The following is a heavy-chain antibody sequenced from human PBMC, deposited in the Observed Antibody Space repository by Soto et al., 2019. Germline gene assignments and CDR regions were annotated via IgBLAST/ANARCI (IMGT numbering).Heavy chain of an antibody. D-gene: IGHD2-15*01. V-gene: IGHV4-34*01. CDR3: ARGIGGTSDY. J-gene: IGHJ4*02. CDR1: GGPFSGYY. CDR2: INYSGNT. Sequence: QVQLQQWGAGLLKPSETLSFTCAVHGGPFSGYYWSWIRQPPGKGLEWIGEINYSGNTNYTPSLKSRVTISVDTSKKHFSLKLSSVTAADTAVYYCARGIGGTSDYWGQGTLVTVSS.